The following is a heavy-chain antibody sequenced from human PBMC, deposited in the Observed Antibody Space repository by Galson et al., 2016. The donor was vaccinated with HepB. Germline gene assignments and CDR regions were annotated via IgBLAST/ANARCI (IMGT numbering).Heavy chain of an antibody. V-gene: IGHV4-31*03. Sequence: TLSLTCTVSGGSISRGGYYWSWIRQHPGKGREWIGYIYHSGATYYTPSLKSRVSISVDTSKNKFSLKLSSVTAADTAVYFCARDRSSGSGSFGYWGQGTLVTVSS. CDR1: GGSISRGGYY. D-gene: IGHD3-10*01. CDR2: IYHSGAT. J-gene: IGHJ4*02. CDR3: ARDRSSGSGSFGY.